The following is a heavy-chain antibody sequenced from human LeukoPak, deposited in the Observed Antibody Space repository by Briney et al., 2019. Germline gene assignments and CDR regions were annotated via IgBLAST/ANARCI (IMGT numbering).Heavy chain of an antibody. CDR1: GFTFSSYA. Sequence: GGSLRLSCAASGFTFSSYAMSWVRQAPGKGLGWVSAISGSGGSTYYADSVKGRFTISRDNSKNTLYLQMNSLRAEDTAVYYCAKDLSLSWFGELVVPLYYYYGMDVWGQGTTVTVSS. CDR3: AKDLSLSWFGELVVPLYYYYGMDV. J-gene: IGHJ6*02. V-gene: IGHV3-23*01. CDR2: ISGSGGST. D-gene: IGHD3-10*01.